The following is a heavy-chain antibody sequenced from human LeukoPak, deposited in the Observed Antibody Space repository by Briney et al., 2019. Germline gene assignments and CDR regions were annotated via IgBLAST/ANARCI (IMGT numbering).Heavy chain of an antibody. V-gene: IGHV4-30-4*08. CDR1: GGSISSGDYY. CDR3: ATAQTYFRGVMGDAFDI. J-gene: IGHJ3*02. D-gene: IGHD3-10*01. Sequence: PSQTLSLTCTVSGGSISSGDYYWSWIRQPPGKGLEWIGYIYYSGSTYYNPSLKSRVTISVDTSKNQFSLKLSSVTAADTAVYYCATAQTYFRGVMGDAFDIWGQGTMVTVSS. CDR2: IYYSGST.